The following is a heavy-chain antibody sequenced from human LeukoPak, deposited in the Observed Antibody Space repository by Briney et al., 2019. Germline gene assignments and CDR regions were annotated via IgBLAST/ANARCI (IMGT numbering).Heavy chain of an antibody. CDR2: IKRDGDEK. Sequence: GGSLRLSCAASGFTYSAYWMGWVRLTPGKGLEWVANIKRDGDEKYSVDSVKGRFTIFRDNAKNSLYLQMNSLKAEDTAVYYCARIIHVDYTPLYYFDHWGQGTLVTVSS. CDR1: GFTYSAYW. D-gene: IGHD3-16*01. J-gene: IGHJ4*02. V-gene: IGHV3-7*01. CDR3: ARIIHVDYTPLYYFDH.